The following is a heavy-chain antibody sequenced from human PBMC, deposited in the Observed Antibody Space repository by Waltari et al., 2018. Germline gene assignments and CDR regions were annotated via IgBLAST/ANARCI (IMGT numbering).Heavy chain of an antibody. CDR3: VRDQWFAFDI. CDR2: IMTDGREE. V-gene: IGHV3-7*01. Sequence: EVQLVGSGGGLVRPGGSLGLSGAASGSTLSNYWMSWVRQAPGKGPEWVANIMTDGREEYYVDSVRGRFTISRDNAKNSLYLQMNSLRPEDTAVYYCVRDQWFAFDIWGQGTMVTVSS. D-gene: IGHD3-22*01. CDR1: GSTLSNYW. J-gene: IGHJ3*02.